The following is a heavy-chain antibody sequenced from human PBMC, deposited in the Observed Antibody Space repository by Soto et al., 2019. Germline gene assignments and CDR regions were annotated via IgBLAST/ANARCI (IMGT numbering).Heavy chain of an antibody. CDR3: AKDFGGYYDFWSGYLPQFDH. Sequence: GGSLRLSCAASGFTFSSYAMSWVRQAPGKGLEWVSAISGSGGSTYYADSVKGRFTISRDNSKNTLYLQMNSLRAEDTAVYYCAKDFGGYYDFWSGYLPQFDHWGQGTLVTVSS. CDR2: ISGSGGST. J-gene: IGHJ4*02. D-gene: IGHD3-3*01. CDR1: GFTFSSYA. V-gene: IGHV3-23*01.